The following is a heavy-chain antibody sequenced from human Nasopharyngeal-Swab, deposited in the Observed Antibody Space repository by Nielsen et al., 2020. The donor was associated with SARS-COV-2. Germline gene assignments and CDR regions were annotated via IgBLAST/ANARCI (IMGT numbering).Heavy chain of an antibody. J-gene: IGHJ4*02. CDR2: ISSSRSNI. V-gene: IGHV3-48*04. CDR3: ARDPAEGFLEWLGGG. Sequence: GESLQISCAASGFTFSSYSMNWVRQAPGKGLEWVSYISSSRSNIYYADSVKGRFTISRDNAKNSLYLQMNSLRAEDKAVYYCARDPAEGFLEWLGGGWGQGTLVTVSS. D-gene: IGHD3-3*01. CDR1: GFTFSSYS.